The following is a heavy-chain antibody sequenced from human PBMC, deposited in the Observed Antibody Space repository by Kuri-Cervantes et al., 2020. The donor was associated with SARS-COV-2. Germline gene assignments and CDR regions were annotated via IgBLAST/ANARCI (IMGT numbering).Heavy chain of an antibody. CDR1: GFTFSSYS. J-gene: IGHJ4*02. CDR3: GRHRGYCSGGGCYSTGFSFDY. D-gene: IGHD2-15*01. Sequence: GGSLRLSCAASGFTFSSYSMNWVRQAPGKGLEWVSSISSTSSYIYYADSVKGRFTISRDNAKNSLYLQMNSLRVGDTAVYYCGRHRGYCSGGGCYSTGFSFDYWGQGALVTVSS. CDR2: ISSTSSYI. V-gene: IGHV3-21*01.